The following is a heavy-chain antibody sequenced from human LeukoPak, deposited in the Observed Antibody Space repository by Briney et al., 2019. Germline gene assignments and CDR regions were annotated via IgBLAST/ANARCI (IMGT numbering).Heavy chain of an antibody. CDR3: AKFFLGSCNAGSCYDDFDY. D-gene: IGHD2-15*01. V-gene: IGHV3-23*01. J-gene: IGHJ4*02. CDR2: ISGGGGTT. Sequence: GGSLRLSCAASGFTFNNYAMSWVRQAPGKGLEWVSGISGGGGTTYYTDSGKGRFTISRDNSKNTLYVQMNNLRAEDTGVYYCAKFFLGSCNAGSCYDDFDYWGQGTLVTVSS. CDR1: GFTFNNYA.